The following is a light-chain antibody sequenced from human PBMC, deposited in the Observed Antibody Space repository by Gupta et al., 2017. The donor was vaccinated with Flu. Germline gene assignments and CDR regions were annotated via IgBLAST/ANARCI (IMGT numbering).Light chain of an antibody. CDR1: QSIGSS. CDR3: HQSSSLPRT. J-gene: IGKJ1*01. V-gene: IGKV6-21*01. Sequence: PYFQSVTPNEKVTITCRASQSIGSSLHWDQQKPDQSPKLLIKFASQSCSGVPSRFSGSGSGTDFTLTINSLEAEDAATYYCHQSSSLPRTFGQGTKVEIK. CDR2: FAS.